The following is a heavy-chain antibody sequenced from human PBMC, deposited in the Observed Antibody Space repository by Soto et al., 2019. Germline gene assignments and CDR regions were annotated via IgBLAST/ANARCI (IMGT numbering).Heavy chain of an antibody. V-gene: IGHV1-18*01. D-gene: IGHD2-2*01. CDR3: ARVHGYCSTTSCHDY. CDR2: ISAYNGNT. Sequence: ASVKVSCKASGYTFTSYGISWVRQAPGQGLEWMGWISAYNGNTDYAQKLQGRVTMTTDTPTSTAYMELRSLRSDDTAVYYCARVHGYCSTTSCHDYWGQGTLVTVSS. CDR1: GYTFTSYG. J-gene: IGHJ4*02.